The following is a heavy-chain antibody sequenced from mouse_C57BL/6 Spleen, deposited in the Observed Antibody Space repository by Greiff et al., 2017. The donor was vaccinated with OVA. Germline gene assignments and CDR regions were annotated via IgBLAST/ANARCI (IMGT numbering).Heavy chain of an antibody. CDR2: IDPEDGET. Sequence: EVQLQQSGAELVKPGASVKLSCTASGFNIKDYYMPWVKQRTEQGLEWIGRIDPEDGETKYAPKFQGKATITADTSSNTAYLQLSSLTSEDTDVYYCASYYEFAYWGQGTLVTVSA. V-gene: IGHV14-2*01. J-gene: IGHJ3*01. D-gene: IGHD1-1*01. CDR1: GFNIKDYY. CDR3: ASYYEFAY.